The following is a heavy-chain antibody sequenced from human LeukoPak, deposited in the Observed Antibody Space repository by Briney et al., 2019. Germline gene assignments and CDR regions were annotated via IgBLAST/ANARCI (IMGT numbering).Heavy chain of an antibody. V-gene: IGHV3-66*01. Sequence: PGGSLRLSCAASGFTVSSNYMSWVRQAPGKGLEWVSVIYSGGSTYYADSVKGRFTISRDNSKNTLYLQMNSLTAEDTAVYYCARESNRYYDSSGYAFDYWGQGTLVTVSS. J-gene: IGHJ4*02. D-gene: IGHD3-22*01. CDR1: GFTVSSNY. CDR3: ARESNRYYDSSGYAFDY. CDR2: IYSGGST.